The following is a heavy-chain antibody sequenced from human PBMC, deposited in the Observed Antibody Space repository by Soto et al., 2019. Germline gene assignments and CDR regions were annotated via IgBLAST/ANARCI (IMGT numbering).Heavy chain of an antibody. Sequence: EVQLEESGGGSVQLGESLRVSCVASGFTFRNQWMHWVRQVPGKGLVWVCRINGDGTRASYADFVKGRFTISRDNAQNLLFLQLNSMRVDDTGVYHCARGGASGRGDAIDIWGPGTTVAVSS. D-gene: IGHD3-10*01. V-gene: IGHV3-74*01. CDR3: ARGGASGRGDAIDI. CDR1: GFTFRNQW. CDR2: INGDGTRA. J-gene: IGHJ3*02.